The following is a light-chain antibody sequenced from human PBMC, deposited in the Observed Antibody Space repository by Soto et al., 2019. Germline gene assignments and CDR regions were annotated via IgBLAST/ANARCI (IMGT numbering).Light chain of an antibody. Sequence: DIVMTQSPDSLAVSLGERATINCKSSQSVLYTSNNKNHLAWYQQKPGQPPKLLIYWSSTRESGVPDRFIGSGSGTDLTLTISSLQAEDVAVYYCQQYYSTPLTFGGGTKVEIK. CDR3: QQYYSTPLT. CDR2: WSS. J-gene: IGKJ4*01. CDR1: QSVLYTSNNKNH. V-gene: IGKV4-1*01.